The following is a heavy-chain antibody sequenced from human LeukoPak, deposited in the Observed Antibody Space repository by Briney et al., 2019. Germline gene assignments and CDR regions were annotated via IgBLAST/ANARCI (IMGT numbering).Heavy chain of an antibody. CDR1: GFTFSSYW. Sequence: PGGSLRLSCAASGFTFSSYWMSWVRQAPGKGLEWVSAISGSGGSTYYADSVKGRFTISRDNSKNTLYLQMNSLRAEDTAVYYCAKGGSGWYGPNWFDPWGQGTLVTVSS. CDR3: AKGGSGWYGPNWFDP. CDR2: ISGSGGST. D-gene: IGHD6-19*01. J-gene: IGHJ5*02. V-gene: IGHV3-23*01.